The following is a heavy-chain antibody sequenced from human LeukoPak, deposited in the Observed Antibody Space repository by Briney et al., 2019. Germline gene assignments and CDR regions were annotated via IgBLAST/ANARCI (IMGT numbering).Heavy chain of an antibody. D-gene: IGHD3/OR15-3a*01. CDR3: AKGDGDFLTGPFDH. Sequence: SGGSLRLSCAASGFTFSSYAMSWVRQAPGKGLEWVSSISGSGGSAFYADSVKDRFTVSRDSSKNTLYLEMTSLRAEDTARYYCAKGDGDFLTGPFDHWGQGILVTVSS. CDR1: GFTFSSYA. CDR2: ISGSGGSA. V-gene: IGHV3-23*01. J-gene: IGHJ4*02.